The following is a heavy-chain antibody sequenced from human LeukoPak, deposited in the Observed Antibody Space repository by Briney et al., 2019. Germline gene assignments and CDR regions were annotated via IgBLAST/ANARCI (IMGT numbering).Heavy chain of an antibody. CDR2: MSSSSSYI. J-gene: IGHJ4*02. Sequence: GGSLRLSCAASGFTFSSYSMNWVRQAPGKGLEWVSSMSSSSSYIYYADSVKGRFTISRDNAKNSLFLQMNSLRAEDTAVYYCARDREYSYDSSGYYLYYFDYWGQGSLVTVSS. CDR3: ARDREYSYDSSGYYLYYFDY. CDR1: GFTFSSYS. V-gene: IGHV3-21*01. D-gene: IGHD3-22*01.